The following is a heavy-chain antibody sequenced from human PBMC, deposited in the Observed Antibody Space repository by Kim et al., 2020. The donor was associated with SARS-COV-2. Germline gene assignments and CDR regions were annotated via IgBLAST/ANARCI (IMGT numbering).Heavy chain of an antibody. J-gene: IGHJ3*02. CDR3: ARQYCSGGSCYRPDAFDI. D-gene: IGHD2-15*01. V-gene: IGHV4-39*01. Sequence: KRRVTISVDTSKNQFSLKLSSVTAADTAVYYCARQYCSGGSCYRPDAFDIWGQGTMVTVSS.